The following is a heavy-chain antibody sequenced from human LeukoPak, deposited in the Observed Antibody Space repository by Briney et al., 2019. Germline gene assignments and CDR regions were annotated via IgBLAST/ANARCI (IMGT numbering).Heavy chain of an antibody. Sequence: KPSETLSLTCAVYGGSFSGYYCSWIRQPPGKGLEWIGEINHSGSTNYNPSLKSRVTISVDTSKNQFSLKLSSVTAADRAVYYCASHSLVGANDYWGQGTLVTVSS. D-gene: IGHD1-26*01. J-gene: IGHJ4*02. CDR2: INHSGST. V-gene: IGHV4-34*01. CDR1: GGSFSGYY. CDR3: ASHSLVGANDY.